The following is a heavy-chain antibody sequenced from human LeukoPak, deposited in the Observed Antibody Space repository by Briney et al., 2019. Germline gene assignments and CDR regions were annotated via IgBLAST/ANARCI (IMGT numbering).Heavy chain of an antibody. Sequence: GGSLRLSCAASGFTFSSYGMHWVRQAPGKGLEWVAVISYDGSNKYYADSVKGRFTISRDNSKNTLYLQMNSLRAEDTAVFYCAKDRFDYWGQGTLVTVSS. J-gene: IGHJ4*02. CDR1: GFTFSSYG. V-gene: IGHV3-30*18. CDR3: AKDRFDY. CDR2: ISYDGSNK.